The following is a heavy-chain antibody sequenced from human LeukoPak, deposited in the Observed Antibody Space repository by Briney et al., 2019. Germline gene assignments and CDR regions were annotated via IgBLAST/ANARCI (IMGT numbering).Heavy chain of an antibody. J-gene: IGHJ4*02. CDR1: GFTFSSYS. V-gene: IGHV3-30*03. D-gene: IGHD1-26*01. CDR3: AIRPYSGSYRY. Sequence: GGSLRLSCSASGFTFSSYSMKWVRHAPGKGLEWVAVISYDGSNKYYPDSVKGRFTIYRDNSKNTLYLQMNRLRPEDTAVYYCAIRPYSGSYRYWGQGTLVTVSS. CDR2: ISYDGSNK.